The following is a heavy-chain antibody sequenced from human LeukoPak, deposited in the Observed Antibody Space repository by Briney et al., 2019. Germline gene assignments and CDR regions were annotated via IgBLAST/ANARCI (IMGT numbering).Heavy chain of an antibody. J-gene: IGHJ4*02. Sequence: GESLKISCKASGYTFTGHWIGWVRQMPGKGLEWMGIIYPGDSDTRYSPSFQGQVTISADKSISTAYLQWRNLQAPDTAMYYCARGDNSGWYFFDYWGQGTLVTVSS. V-gene: IGHV5-51*01. CDR2: IYPGDSDT. D-gene: IGHD6-19*01. CDR3: ARGDNSGWYFFDY. CDR1: GYTFTGHW.